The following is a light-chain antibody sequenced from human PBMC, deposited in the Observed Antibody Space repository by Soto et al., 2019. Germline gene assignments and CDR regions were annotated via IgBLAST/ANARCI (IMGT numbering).Light chain of an antibody. Sequence: EIVLTQSPGTLSLSPGERATLSCRASQSVSSSDLAWYQQKPGQAPRLLIYSTSSRATGVPARFSGSGSGTDFTLTISSLEPEDFAVYYCQQRSNWPLTFGGGTKVDI. J-gene: IGKJ4*01. CDR2: STS. CDR3: QQRSNWPLT. CDR1: QSVSSSD. V-gene: IGKV3D-20*02.